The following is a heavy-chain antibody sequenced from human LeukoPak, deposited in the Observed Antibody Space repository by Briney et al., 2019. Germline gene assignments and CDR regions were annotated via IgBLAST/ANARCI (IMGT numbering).Heavy chain of an antibody. CDR2: INPKSGAA. CDR3: ARGAEAETSPLDF. D-gene: IGHD6-13*01. Sequence: GASVKVSCMASGYIFSDYYMHWVRQAPGQGLEWLGCINPKSGAADYAQQFRGRVTMTRDTSINTDYMEMKRVTSDDTAVYYCARGAEAETSPLDFWGQGTLVIVS. V-gene: IGHV1-2*02. J-gene: IGHJ4*02. CDR1: GYIFSDYY.